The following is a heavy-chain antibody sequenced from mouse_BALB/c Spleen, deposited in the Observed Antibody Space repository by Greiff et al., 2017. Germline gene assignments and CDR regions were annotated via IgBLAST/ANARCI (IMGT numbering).Heavy chain of an antibody. V-gene: IGHV5-17*02. D-gene: IGHD1-1*01. Sequence: EVQRVESGGGLVQPGGSRKLSCAASGFTFSSFGMHWVRQAPEKGLEWVAYISSGSSTIYYADTVKGRFTISRDNPKNTLFLQMPSLRSEDTAMYYCARSDYYCWMDYWGQGTSVTVSS. CDR3: ARSDYYCWMDY. J-gene: IGHJ4*01. CDR1: GFTFSSFG. CDR2: ISSGSSTI.